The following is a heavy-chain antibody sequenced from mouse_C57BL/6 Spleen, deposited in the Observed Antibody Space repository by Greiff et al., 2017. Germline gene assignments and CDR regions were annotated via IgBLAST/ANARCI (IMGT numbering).Heavy chain of an antibody. CDR3: ARHRQLRLQGMAMDY. CDR1: GFSLTSYG. V-gene: IGHV2-6-1*01. CDR2: IWSDGST. D-gene: IGHD3-2*02. J-gene: IGHJ4*01. Sequence: VKLVESGPGLVAPSQSLSITCTVSGFSLTSYGVHWVRQPPGKGLEWLVVIWSDGSTTYNSAHKSRLSISKDNSKSQVFLKMNNLQTDDTAMYYCARHRQLRLQGMAMDYWGQGTSVTVSS.